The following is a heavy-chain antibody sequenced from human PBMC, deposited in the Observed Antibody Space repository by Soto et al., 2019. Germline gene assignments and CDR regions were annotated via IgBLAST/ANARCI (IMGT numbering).Heavy chain of an antibody. V-gene: IGHV4-34*01. CDR2: INHSGST. CDR1: GGSFSGYY. CDR3: AIERGYDILTGPFDY. D-gene: IGHD3-9*01. Sequence: SETLSLTCAVYGGSFSGYYWSWIRQPPGKGLEWIGEINHSGSTNYNPSLKSRVTISVDTSKNQFSLKLSSVTAADTAVYYCAIERGYDILTGPFDYWGQGTLVTVSS. J-gene: IGHJ4*02.